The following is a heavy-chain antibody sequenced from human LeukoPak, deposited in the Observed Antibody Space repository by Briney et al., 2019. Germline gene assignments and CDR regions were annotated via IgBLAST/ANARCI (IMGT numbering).Heavy chain of an antibody. CDR1: GYTFTGYY. D-gene: IGHD2-15*01. V-gene: IGHV1-2*02. Sequence: ASVKVSCKASGYTFTGYYMHWVRQAPGQGLEWMGWINPNSGGTNYAQKFQGRVTMTRDTSISTAYMELSRLRSDDTAVYYCARVVAATPSLWRGPPRYYHGMDVWGQGTTVTVSS. CDR3: ARVVAATPSLWRGPPRYYHGMDV. CDR2: INPNSGGT. J-gene: IGHJ6*02.